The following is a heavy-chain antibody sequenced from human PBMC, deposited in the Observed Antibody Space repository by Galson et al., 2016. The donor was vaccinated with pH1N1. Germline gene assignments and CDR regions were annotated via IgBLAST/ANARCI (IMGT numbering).Heavy chain of an antibody. CDR2: IKHDGSQK. Sequence: SLRLSCAASGFTVSSNYMHWVRQAPGKGLEWVANIKHDGSQKYYVDSVKGRFTISRDNAKNSLYLQMNSLRAEDTAVYYCVRAVGAVEAFWGQGTLVTVSS. D-gene: IGHD4/OR15-4a*01. CDR1: GFTVSSNY. J-gene: IGHJ4*02. CDR3: VRAVGAVEAF. V-gene: IGHV3-7*01.